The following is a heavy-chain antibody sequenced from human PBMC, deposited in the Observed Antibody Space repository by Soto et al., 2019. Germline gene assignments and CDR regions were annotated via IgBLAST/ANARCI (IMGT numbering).Heavy chain of an antibody. CDR2: IGTAGDK. J-gene: IGHJ3*02. CDR3: ARELGNAFDI. V-gene: IGHV3-13*01. CDR1: GFTLSSYD. Sequence: PGGSLRLSCAASGFTLSSYDMHWVRQATGKCLEWVSAIGTAGDKYYPGSVKGRFTISRENAKNSLYLQMNSLRAGDTAVYYGARELGNAFDIWGQGTMVTVSS.